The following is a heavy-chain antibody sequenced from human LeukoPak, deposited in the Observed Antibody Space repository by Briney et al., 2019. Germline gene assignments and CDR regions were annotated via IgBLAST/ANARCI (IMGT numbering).Heavy chain of an antibody. CDR1: GYSFTKYG. V-gene: IGHV1-18*04. J-gene: IGHJ4*02. CDR3: SREGMVRGVFFDY. Sequence: ASVKVSCKASGYSFTKYGISWVRQAPGQGLEWMGWISAYDGDTNLAQNLQGGVTITTDTSTSTAYMKLRGLRSDDTAVYYCSREGMVRGVFFDYWGQGTLVTVSS. CDR2: ISAYDGDT. D-gene: IGHD3-10*01.